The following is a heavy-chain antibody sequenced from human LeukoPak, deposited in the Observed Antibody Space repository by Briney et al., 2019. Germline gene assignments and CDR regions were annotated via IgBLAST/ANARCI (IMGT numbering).Heavy chain of an antibody. Sequence: PGGSLRLSCAASGFTFSSYSMNWVRQAPGRGLEWVSSISSSSSYIYYADSVKGRFTISRDNAKNSLYLQMNSLRAEDTAVYYCARVQAVVPAASWFDPWGQGTLVTVSS. J-gene: IGHJ5*02. CDR1: GFTFSSYS. CDR3: ARVQAVVPAASWFDP. CDR2: ISSSSSYI. V-gene: IGHV3-21*01. D-gene: IGHD2-2*01.